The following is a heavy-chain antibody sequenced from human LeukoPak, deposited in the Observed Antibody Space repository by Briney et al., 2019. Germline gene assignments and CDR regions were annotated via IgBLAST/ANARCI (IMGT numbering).Heavy chain of an antibody. CDR1: GFTFSSYA. CDR2: ISYDGSNK. CDR3: ARGEDSSSPLDY. V-gene: IGHV3-30-3*01. J-gene: IGHJ4*02. Sequence: PGRSLRLSCAASGFTFSSYAMHWVRQAPGKGLEWVAVISYDGSNKYYADSVKGRFTISRDNSKNTLYLQMNSLRAEDTAVYYCARGEDSSSPLDYWGQGTLVTVSS. D-gene: IGHD6-13*01.